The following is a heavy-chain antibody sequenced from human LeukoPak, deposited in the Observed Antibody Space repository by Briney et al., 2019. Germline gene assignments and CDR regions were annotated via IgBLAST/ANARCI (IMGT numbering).Heavy chain of an antibody. V-gene: IGHV4-59*01. J-gene: IGHJ4*02. CDR2: IYYSETT. D-gene: IGHD4-17*01. CDR1: GGSISSYY. CDR3: ARTTTVTTRFDY. Sequence: SETLSLTCTVSGGSISSYYWSWIRQPPGQGREGIGYIYYSETTNYNPSLKRRLTITVDKSKKHFFLKMDPVTAADTAVYYCARTTTVTTRFDYWGQGTLVTVSS.